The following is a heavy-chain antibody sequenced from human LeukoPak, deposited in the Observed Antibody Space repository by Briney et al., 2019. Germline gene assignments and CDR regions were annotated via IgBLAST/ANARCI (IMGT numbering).Heavy chain of an antibody. CDR2: IYYSGST. V-gene: IGHV4-39*07. Sequence: SETLSLTCTVSGGSISSSSYYWGWIRQPPGKGLEWIGNIYYSGSTYYNPSLKSRVTISVDTSKNQFSLKLSSVTAADTAVYYCARGRSVGATPRGMDVWGQGTTVTVSS. CDR1: GGSISSSSYY. D-gene: IGHD1-26*01. CDR3: ARGRSVGATPRGMDV. J-gene: IGHJ6*02.